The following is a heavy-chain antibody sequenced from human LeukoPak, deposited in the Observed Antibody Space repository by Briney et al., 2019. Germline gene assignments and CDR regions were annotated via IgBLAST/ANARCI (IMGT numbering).Heavy chain of an antibody. CDR3: ARHHGAFDI. J-gene: IGHJ3*02. V-gene: IGHV4-38-2*02. Sequence: SETLSLTCTVSGYSIGSGYYWGWIRQPPGKGLEWIGSGSTYYNPSLKSRVTISVDTSKNQFSLKLSSVTAADTAVYYCARHHGAFDIWGQGTMVTVSS. CDR1: GYSIGSGYY. CDR2: SGST.